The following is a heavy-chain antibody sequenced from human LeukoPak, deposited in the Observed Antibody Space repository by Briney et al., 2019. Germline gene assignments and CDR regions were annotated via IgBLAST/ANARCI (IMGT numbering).Heavy chain of an antibody. J-gene: IGHJ4*02. D-gene: IGHD1-26*01. CDR1: GFTFSSYS. CDR3: ARDLGIVGATEYYFDY. Sequence: PAGSLRLSCAASGFTFSSYSMNWVRQAPGKGLEWVSSISSSSSYIYYADSVKGRFTISRDNAKNSLYLQMNSLRAEDTAVYYCARDLGIVGATEYYFDYWGQGTLVTVSS. CDR2: ISSSSSYI. V-gene: IGHV3-21*01.